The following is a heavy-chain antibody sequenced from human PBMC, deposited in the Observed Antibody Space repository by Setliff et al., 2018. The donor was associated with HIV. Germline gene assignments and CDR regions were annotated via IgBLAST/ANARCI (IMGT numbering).Heavy chain of an antibody. Sequence: PSETLSLPCGLYGGPLSGYCWTWIRQSPEKGLEWLGEINDSGDTKYNPSLMSRLSMSVEKSKNEFSLKVTSLTAADTAVYFCTRGPARRYPGSTVYGLWGQGTPVTVSS. D-gene: IGHD1-26*01. CDR2: INDSGDT. CDR3: TRGPARRYPGSTVYGL. CDR1: GGPLSGYC. J-gene: IGHJ1*01. V-gene: IGHV4-34*01.